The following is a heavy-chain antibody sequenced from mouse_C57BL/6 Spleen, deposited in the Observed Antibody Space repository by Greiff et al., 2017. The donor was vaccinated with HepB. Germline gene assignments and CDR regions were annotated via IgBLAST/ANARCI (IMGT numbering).Heavy chain of an antibody. D-gene: IGHD2-1*01. J-gene: IGHJ2*01. Sequence: QVQLQQPGAELVRPGSSVKLSCKASGYTFTSYWMHWVKQRPIQGLEWIGNIDPSDSETHYNQKFKDKATLTVDKSSTTAYMQLSSLTSEDSAVYYCARSGGNSRDYWGQGTTLTVSS. CDR1: GYTFTSYW. CDR2: IDPSDSET. CDR3: ARSGGNSRDY. V-gene: IGHV1-52*01.